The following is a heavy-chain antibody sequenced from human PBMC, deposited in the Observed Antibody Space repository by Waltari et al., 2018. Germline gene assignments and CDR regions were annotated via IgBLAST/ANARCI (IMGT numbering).Heavy chain of an antibody. CDR3: ARFQAVAGTYYYYYYGMDV. V-gene: IGHV4-34*01. Sequence: QVQLQQWGAGLLKPSETLSLTCAVYGGSFSGYYWSWIRQPPGQGLEWIGEINHSGSTNYNPSLKSRVTISVDTSKNQFSLKLSSVTAADTAVYYCARFQAVAGTYYYYYYGMDVWGQGTTVTVSS. J-gene: IGHJ6*02. CDR2: INHSGST. D-gene: IGHD6-19*01. CDR1: GGSFSGYY.